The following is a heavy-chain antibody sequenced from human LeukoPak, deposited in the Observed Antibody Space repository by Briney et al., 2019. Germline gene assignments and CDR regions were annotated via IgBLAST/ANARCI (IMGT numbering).Heavy chain of an antibody. CDR3: AKERSAGWPYDY. CDR2: ISRRGDKT. D-gene: IGHD6-19*01. Sequence: GGSLRLACAASGFTFSTYAMSWVRQAPGKGLEWVSGISRRGDKTYYADSVKGRFTISRDNSRNTLYPQMNSLRVEDTAIYYCAKERSAGWPYDYWGHGTLVTASS. V-gene: IGHV3-23*01. CDR1: GFTFSTYA. J-gene: IGHJ4*01.